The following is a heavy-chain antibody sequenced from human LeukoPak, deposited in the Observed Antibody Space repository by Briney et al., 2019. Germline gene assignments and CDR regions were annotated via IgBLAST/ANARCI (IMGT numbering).Heavy chain of an antibody. Sequence: SETLSLTCTVSGGSISSYYWSWIRQPPGKGLEWIGYIYYSGSTNYNPSLKSRVTISVDTSKNQFSLKLSSVTAADTAVYYCARGPYYDFWKTETEYYFDYWGQGTLVTVSS. J-gene: IGHJ4*02. CDR1: GGSISSYY. V-gene: IGHV4-59*01. CDR3: ARGPYYDFWKTETEYYFDY. CDR2: IYYSGST. D-gene: IGHD3-3*01.